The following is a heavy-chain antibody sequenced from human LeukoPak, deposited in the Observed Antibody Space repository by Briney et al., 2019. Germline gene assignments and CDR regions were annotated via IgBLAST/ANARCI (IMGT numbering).Heavy chain of an antibody. Sequence: GRSLRLSCAASGFTFSSYGMHWVRQAPGKGLEWVAVISYDGSNKYYADSVKGRFTISRDNSKNTLYLQMNSLRAEDTAVYYCAKGLGELLLPSGIDYWGQGTLVTVSS. CDR1: GFTFSSYG. V-gene: IGHV3-30*18. D-gene: IGHD3-16*01. CDR3: AKGLGELLLPSGIDY. CDR2: ISYDGSNK. J-gene: IGHJ4*02.